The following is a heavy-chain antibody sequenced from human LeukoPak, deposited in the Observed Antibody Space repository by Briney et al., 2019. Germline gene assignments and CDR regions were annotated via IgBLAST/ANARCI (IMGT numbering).Heavy chain of an antibody. CDR2: INHSGST. D-gene: IGHD3-10*01. J-gene: IGHJ4*02. CDR1: GGSFSGYY. Sequence: SETLSLTCAVYGGSFSGYYWSWIRQPPGKGLEWIGEINHSGSTNYNPSLKSRVTISVDTPKNQFSLKLSPVTAADTAVYYCARALWFGEFSFDYWGQGTLVTVSS. CDR3: ARALWFGEFSFDY. V-gene: IGHV4-34*01.